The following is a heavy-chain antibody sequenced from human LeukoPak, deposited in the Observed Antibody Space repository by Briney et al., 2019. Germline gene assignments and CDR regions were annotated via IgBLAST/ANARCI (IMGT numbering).Heavy chain of an antibody. CDR3: ARDRPLGSGYYYPSAHDAFDI. V-gene: IGHV4-59*01. CDR1: GGSISSYY. CDR2: IYYSGST. J-gene: IGHJ3*02. D-gene: IGHD3-22*01. Sequence: PSETLSLTCTVYGGSISSYYWRWIRQPPGKGLEWVGYIYYSGSTNYNTSPKSRVTIPVETSKNQFTLKLSAVTVADTAGYLCARDRPLGSGYYYPSAHDAFDIWRGVTVVSDSS.